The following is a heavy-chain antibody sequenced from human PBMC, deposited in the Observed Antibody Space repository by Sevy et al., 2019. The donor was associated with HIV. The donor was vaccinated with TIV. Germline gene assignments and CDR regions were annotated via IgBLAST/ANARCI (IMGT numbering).Heavy chain of an antibody. CDR1: GFTFSTYA. CDR3: AKGPSVGWLLSAVDI. Sequence: GGSLRLSCAASGFTFSTYAMSWVRQAPGKGLEWVSGISGRGGKTYYADSVKGRLTISRDNSNNTLYLQMNSLRAEDTAVYYCAKGPSVGWLLSAVDIWGHGKMVTVS. J-gene: IGHJ3*02. V-gene: IGHV3-23*01. CDR2: ISGRGGKT. D-gene: IGHD3-3*01.